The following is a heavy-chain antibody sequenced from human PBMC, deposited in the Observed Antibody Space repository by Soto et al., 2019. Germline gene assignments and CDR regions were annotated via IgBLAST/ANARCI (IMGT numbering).Heavy chain of an antibody. J-gene: IGHJ4*02. Sequence: QVQXAHSGAEMKRPGASVKVSCKASGYTXXXYYIHXVRQAXGQGLEWMGWINPNSGGTNYAQKFQGRLTLTRDTSFSTAYMELSSLRSDDTAVYYXAKDXXYXXYGYYFDYWGQGTLVTVSS. CDR1: GYTXXXYY. CDR2: INPNSGGT. V-gene: IGHV1-2*02. D-gene: IGHD4-17*01. CDR3: AKDXXYXXYGYYFDY.